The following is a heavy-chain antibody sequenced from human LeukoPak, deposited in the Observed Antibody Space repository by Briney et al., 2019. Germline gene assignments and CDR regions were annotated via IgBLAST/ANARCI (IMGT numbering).Heavy chain of an antibody. D-gene: IGHD3-10*01. CDR3: ARDRGALDI. J-gene: IGHJ3*02. CDR2: IKQDGSKK. V-gene: IGHV3-7*01. CDR1: GFPFSSYW. Sequence: GGSLRLSCVASGFPFSSYWMTWVRQAPGKGLEWVANIKQDGSKKSYVDSVKGRFTISRDNAKNSLYLQVSSLRAEDTAVYYCARDRGALDIWGLGTMVIVSS.